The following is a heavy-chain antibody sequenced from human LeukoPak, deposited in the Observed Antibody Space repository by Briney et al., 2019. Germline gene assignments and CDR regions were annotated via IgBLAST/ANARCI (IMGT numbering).Heavy chain of an antibody. CDR1: GYTFTGYY. CDR3: AREGYCSSTSCGDAFDI. CDR2: INPNSGGT. V-gene: IGHV1-2*02. Sequence: ASVKVSCKASGYTFTGYYMHWVRQAPGQGLEWMGWINPNSGGTNYAQKFQGRVTMTRDTSISTAYMELSRLRSDDTAVYYCAREGYCSSTSCGDAFDIWGQGTMVTVSS. J-gene: IGHJ3*02. D-gene: IGHD2-2*01.